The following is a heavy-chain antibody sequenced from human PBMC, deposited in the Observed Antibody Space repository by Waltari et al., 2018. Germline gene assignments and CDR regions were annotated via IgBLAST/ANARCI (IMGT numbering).Heavy chain of an antibody. CDR1: GGSFSGYY. J-gene: IGHJ4*02. CDR3: ARGRRYSSSSRYFDY. V-gene: IGHV4-34*01. CDR2: INHSGST. Sequence: QVQLQQWGAGLLKPSETLSLTCAVYGGSFSGYYWSWIRQPPGKGLEWIGEINHSGSTNDNPSLKSRVTISVDTSKNQFSLKLSSVTAADTAVYYCARGRRYSSSSRYFDYWGQGTLVTVSS. D-gene: IGHD6-6*01.